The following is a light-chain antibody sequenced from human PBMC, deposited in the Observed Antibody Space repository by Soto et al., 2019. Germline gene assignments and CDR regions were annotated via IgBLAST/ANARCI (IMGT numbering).Light chain of an antibody. CDR3: SSYSISTAYL. J-gene: IGLJ1*01. CDR2: EVS. V-gene: IGLV2-14*01. Sequence: QYALTQPASVSGSPGQSISIACTVTSSDVGGYDYVSWYQLHPGKAPKLMVFEVSNRPSGVSYRFSGSKYGNTASLTISGLQAEDEADYFCSSYSISTAYLFGTGTKVTVL. CDR1: SSDVGGYDY.